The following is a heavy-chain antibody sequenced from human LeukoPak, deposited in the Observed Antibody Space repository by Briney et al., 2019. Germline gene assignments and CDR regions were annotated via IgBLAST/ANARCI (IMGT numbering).Heavy chain of an antibody. J-gene: IGHJ4*02. D-gene: IGHD2-8*01. CDR1: GGSFSGYY. CDR3: ARAPRVYAARGPYYFDY. Sequence: PSETLSLTCAVYGGSFSGYYWSWICQPPGKGLEWIGEINHSGSTNYNPSLKSRVTISVDTSKNQFSLKLSSVTAADTDVYYCARAPRVYAARGPYYFDYWGQGTLVTVSS. V-gene: IGHV4-34*01. CDR2: INHSGST.